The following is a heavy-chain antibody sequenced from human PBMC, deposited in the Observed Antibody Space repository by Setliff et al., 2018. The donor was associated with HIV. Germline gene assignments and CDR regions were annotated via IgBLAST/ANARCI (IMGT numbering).Heavy chain of an antibody. CDR1: GYTLNALS. D-gene: IGHD3-22*01. V-gene: IGHV1-24*01. J-gene: IGHJ4*02. CDR2: VNPDDGEV. CDR3: STVAFYYDSSGSMEAPHFDS. Sequence: ASVKVSCKVSGYTLNALSLHWVRQSPGEGLEWMGSVNPDDGEVLYAQKFRGRVTMTEDRSIDTAYMELSSLTSEDTAVYYCSTVAFYYDSSGSMEAPHFDSWGQGTLVTVS.